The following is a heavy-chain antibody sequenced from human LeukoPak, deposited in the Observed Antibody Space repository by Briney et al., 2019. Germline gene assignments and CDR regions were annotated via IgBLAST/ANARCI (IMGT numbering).Heavy chain of an antibody. CDR2: IYYSGST. CDR1: GGSISSYY. CDR3: ARLSSSGDVFDI. D-gene: IGHD6-13*01. J-gene: IGHJ3*02. Sequence: PSETLSLTCTVSGGSISSYYWSWIRQPPGKGLEWIGYIYYSGSTNYNPSLKSRVTISVDTSKNQFSLKLSSVTAADTAVYYCARLSSSGDVFDIWGQGTMVTVSS. V-gene: IGHV4-59*08.